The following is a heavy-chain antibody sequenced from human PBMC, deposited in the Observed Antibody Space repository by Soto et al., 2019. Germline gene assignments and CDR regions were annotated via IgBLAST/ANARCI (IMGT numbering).Heavy chain of an antibody. D-gene: IGHD6-19*01. Sequence: SETLSLTCAVYGGSFSGYYWSWIRQPPGKGLEWIGEINHSGSTNYNPSLKSRVSISVDTSKNQFSLKLSSVTAADTAVYYCARGGSGWFRNWFDPWGQGTLVTVSS. CDR2: INHSGST. CDR3: ARGGSGWFRNWFDP. J-gene: IGHJ5*02. CDR1: GGSFSGYY. V-gene: IGHV4-34*01.